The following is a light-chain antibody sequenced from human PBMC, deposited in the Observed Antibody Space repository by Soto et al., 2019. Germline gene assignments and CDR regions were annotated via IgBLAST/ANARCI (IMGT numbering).Light chain of an antibody. CDR1: QTVSSN. CDR3: QQRSNWPPP. V-gene: IGKV3D-15*01. J-gene: IGKJ5*01. Sequence: ENMRTLATSNLPLATGERATLSCTANQTVSSNLAWYQQKPGQAPRLLIYGASTRATGIPARFSGSGSGTEFTLTISSLQSEDFAVYYCQQRSNWPPPFAQGTRLEIK. CDR2: GAS.